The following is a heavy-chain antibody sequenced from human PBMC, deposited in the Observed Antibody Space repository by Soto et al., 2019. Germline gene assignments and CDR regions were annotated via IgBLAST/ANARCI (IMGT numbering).Heavy chain of an antibody. J-gene: IGHJ3*02. D-gene: IGHD3-3*01. CDR2: INPNSGGT. V-gene: IGHV1-2*02. Sequence: SAQVSRKESGHSLNGKYMHCVRQAKGQGLEWMGWINPNSGGTNYAQKFQGRVTMTRDTSISTAYMELRSLRSDDTAVYYCARDYRGGTYYDFWSGRRNAFDICGQGTMVSVSS. CDR3: ARDYRGGTYYDFWSGRRNAFDI. CDR1: GHSLNGKY.